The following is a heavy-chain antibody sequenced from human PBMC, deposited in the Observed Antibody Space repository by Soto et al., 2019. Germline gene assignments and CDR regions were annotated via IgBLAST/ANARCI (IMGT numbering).Heavy chain of an antibody. CDR3: TTQMGLITMIDY. D-gene: IGHD3-22*01. CDR1: GFTFSNAW. J-gene: IGHJ4*02. Sequence: PGGSLRLSCAASGFTFSNAWMNWVRQAPGKGLEWVGRIKSKTDGGTTDYAAPVKGRFTISRDDSKSTLYLQMNSLKTEDTAVYYCTTQMGLITMIDYWGQGTLVTVSS. V-gene: IGHV3-15*07. CDR2: IKSKTDGGTT.